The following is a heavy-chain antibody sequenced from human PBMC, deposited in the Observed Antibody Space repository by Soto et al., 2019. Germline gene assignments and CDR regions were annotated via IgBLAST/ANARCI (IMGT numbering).Heavy chain of an antibody. CDR3: ARTGRGYCSGGSCSLYYFDY. V-gene: IGHV3-7*01. Sequence: LRLSCAASGFTLSSYWMSWVRQAPGKGLEWVANIKQDGSEKYYVDSVKGRFTISRDNAKNSLYLQMNSLIAEDTAVYYCARTGRGYCSGGSCSLYYFDYWGQGTLVTVSS. J-gene: IGHJ4*02. CDR1: GFTLSSYW. CDR2: IKQDGSEK. D-gene: IGHD2-15*01.